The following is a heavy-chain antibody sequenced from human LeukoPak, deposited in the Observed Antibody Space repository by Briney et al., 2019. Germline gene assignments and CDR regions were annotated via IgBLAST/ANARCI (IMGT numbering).Heavy chain of an antibody. J-gene: IGHJ6*02. D-gene: IGHD2-15*01. Sequence: ASVKVSCTASGGTFSSYTISWVRQAPGQGLEWMGRINPILGIANYAQTFQGRVTITADKSTSTAYMELSSLTSEDTAVYYCARDPHGGIRYCSGGSCQSYYYYGMDVWGQGTTVTASS. CDR1: GGTFSSYT. V-gene: IGHV1-69*04. CDR3: ARDPHGGIRYCSGGSCQSYYYYGMDV. CDR2: INPILGIA.